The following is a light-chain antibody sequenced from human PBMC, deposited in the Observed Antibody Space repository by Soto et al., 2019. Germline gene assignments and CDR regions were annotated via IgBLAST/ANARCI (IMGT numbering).Light chain of an antibody. V-gene: IGKV3-15*01. J-gene: IGKJ1*01. CDR3: QQYKDWPPWT. CDR1: QNVNNN. Sequence: EIVMTQSPATLSVSPGESATLSCTASQNVNNNLAWFQQKRGQAPRLLIYGASTRATGIPARFSGSGSGTEFTLTITSLQSEDFAVYYCQQYKDWPPWTFGQGTKVDIK. CDR2: GAS.